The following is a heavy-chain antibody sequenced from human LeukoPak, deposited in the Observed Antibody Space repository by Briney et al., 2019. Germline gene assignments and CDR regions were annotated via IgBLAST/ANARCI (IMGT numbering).Heavy chain of an antibody. CDR1: GFTFDDYG. CDR3: ARDLDYYDSKALDY. D-gene: IGHD3-22*01. J-gene: IGHJ4*02. Sequence: GGSLRLSCAASGFTFDDYGMSWVRQAPGKGLEWVSGINWNGGSTGYADSVKGRFTISRDNAKNSLYLQMNSLRAEDTALYYCARDLDYYDSKALDYWGQGTLATVSS. CDR2: INWNGGST. V-gene: IGHV3-20*04.